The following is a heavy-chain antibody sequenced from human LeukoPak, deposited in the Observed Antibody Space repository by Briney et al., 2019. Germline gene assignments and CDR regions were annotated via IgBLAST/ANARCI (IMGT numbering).Heavy chain of an antibody. CDR1: GFTFSDYY. Sequence: GGSLRLSCAASGFTFSDYYMTWVRQAPGKGLEWVANIKQDGSEKYYVGSVKGRFTISRDNTKNSLYLQMNSLRAEDTAVYYCAREGGYGGVFDYWGQGTLVTVSS. D-gene: IGHD5-12*01. CDR2: IKQDGSEK. J-gene: IGHJ4*02. V-gene: IGHV3-7*04. CDR3: AREGGYGGVFDY.